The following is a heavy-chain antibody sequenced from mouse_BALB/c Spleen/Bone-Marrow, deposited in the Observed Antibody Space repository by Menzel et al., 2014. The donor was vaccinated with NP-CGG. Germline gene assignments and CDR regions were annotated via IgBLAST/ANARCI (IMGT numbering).Heavy chain of an antibody. CDR1: GYTFTSYV. Sequence: LEESGPELVKPGASVKMSCKASGYTFTSYVLHWVKQKPGQGLEWIGYINPYNDGSKYNEKFKGKATLTSDKSSSPAYMELSSLTSEDSAVYYCARTTVVDIYWYFDFWGAGTTVTVSS. CDR3: ARTTVVDIYWYFDF. V-gene: IGHV1-14*01. CDR2: INPYNDGS. D-gene: IGHD1-1*01. J-gene: IGHJ1*01.